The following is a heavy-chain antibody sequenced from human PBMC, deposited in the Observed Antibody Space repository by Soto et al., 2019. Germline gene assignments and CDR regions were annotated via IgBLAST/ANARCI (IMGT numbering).Heavy chain of an antibody. Sequence: PGGSLRLSCAASGFTFSSYAMSWVRQAPGKGLEWVSAISGSGGSTYYADSVKGRFTISRDNSKNTLYLQVNSLRAEDTAVYYCAKQGAAPRGLEAPLWPFDYWGQGTLVTVSS. CDR3: AKQGAAPRGLEAPLWPFDY. CDR2: ISGSGGST. V-gene: IGHV3-23*01. D-gene: IGHD2-21*01. J-gene: IGHJ4*02. CDR1: GFTFSSYA.